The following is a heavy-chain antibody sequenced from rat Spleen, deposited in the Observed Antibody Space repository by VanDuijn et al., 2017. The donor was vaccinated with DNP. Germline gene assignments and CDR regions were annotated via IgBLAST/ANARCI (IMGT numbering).Heavy chain of an antibody. V-gene: IGHV2S12*01. D-gene: IGHD3-1*01. Sequence: QVQLKESGPGLVQPSQTLSLTCTVSGFSLTSYGINWVRQPPGKGLEWIAAMSSGGTAYSTSLLKTRLRLSRDTSKSQVFLQMNSLQSEDTAMYFCARHPDYWGQGVMVTVSS. CDR3: ARHPDY. CDR1: GFSLTSYG. CDR2: MSSGGTA. J-gene: IGHJ2*01.